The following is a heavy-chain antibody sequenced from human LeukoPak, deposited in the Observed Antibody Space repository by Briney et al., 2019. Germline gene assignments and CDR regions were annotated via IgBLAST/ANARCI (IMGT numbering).Heavy chain of an antibody. Sequence: GGSLRLSCAGSGFTLSNDWMHWVRQAPGKGLVWVSRITSDGSTTNYADSVEGRFTISRDNAKNTLFLQMNSLRAEDTAVYYCARGWEQQGVGAFHVWGQGTMVTVSS. D-gene: IGHD1/OR15-1a*01. CDR3: ARGWEQQGVGAFHV. CDR1: GFTLSNDW. V-gene: IGHV3-74*01. J-gene: IGHJ3*01. CDR2: ITSDGSTT.